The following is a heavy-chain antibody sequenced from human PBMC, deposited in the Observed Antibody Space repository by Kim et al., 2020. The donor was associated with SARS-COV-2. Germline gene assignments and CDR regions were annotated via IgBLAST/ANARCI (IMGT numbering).Heavy chain of an antibody. CDR1: GGSVSSSSYY. J-gene: IGHJ4*02. CDR3: ARINTAATNSPFDY. Sequence: SETLSLTCTVSGGSVSSSSYYWVWIRQPPGKGLESIGSIYYSGSTYYNPSLKSRVTISVDTSKNQFSLKLSSVTAADTAVYYCARINTAATNSPFDYWGQGTLVTVSS. V-gene: IGHV4-39*01. D-gene: IGHD6-13*01. CDR2: IYYSGST.